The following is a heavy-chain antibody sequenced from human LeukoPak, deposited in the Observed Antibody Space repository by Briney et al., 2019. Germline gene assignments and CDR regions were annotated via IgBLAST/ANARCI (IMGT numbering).Heavy chain of an antibody. CDR1: GFTFSSYS. Sequence: GGSLRLSCAASGFTFSSYSMNWVRQAPGKGLEWVSAISGSGGSTYYADSVKGRFTISRDNSKNTLYLRMNSLRAEDTAVYYCAKLDFDDSSDYWGQGTLVTVSS. CDR2: ISGSGGST. J-gene: IGHJ4*02. V-gene: IGHV3-23*01. D-gene: IGHD3-22*01. CDR3: AKLDFDDSSDY.